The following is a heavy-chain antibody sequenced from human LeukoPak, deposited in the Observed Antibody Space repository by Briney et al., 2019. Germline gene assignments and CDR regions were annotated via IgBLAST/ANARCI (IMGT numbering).Heavy chain of an antibody. CDR2: ISAYNGNT. J-gene: IGHJ4*02. V-gene: IGHV1-18*01. CDR1: GYTFTSYG. CDR3: AATEQWLTDY. Sequence: ASVKVSCKAPGYTFTSYGISWVRQAPGQGLEWMGWISAYNGNTNYAQKLQGRVTMTTDTSTSAAYMELRSLRSDSTAVYYCAATEQWLTDYWGQGTLVTVSS. D-gene: IGHD6-19*01.